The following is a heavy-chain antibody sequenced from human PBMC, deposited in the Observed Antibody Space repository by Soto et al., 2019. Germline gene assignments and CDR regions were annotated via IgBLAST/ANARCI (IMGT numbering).Heavy chain of an antibody. Sequence: SETLSLTCTVSGGSISSYYWSWIRQPPGKGLEWIGYIYYSGSTSYNPSLKSRVTISVDTSKNQFSLKLSSVTAADTAVYYCAREPQGYWFDPWGQGTLVTVSS. CDR2: IYYSGST. J-gene: IGHJ5*02. CDR3: AREPQGYWFDP. CDR1: GGSISSYY. V-gene: IGHV4-59*01.